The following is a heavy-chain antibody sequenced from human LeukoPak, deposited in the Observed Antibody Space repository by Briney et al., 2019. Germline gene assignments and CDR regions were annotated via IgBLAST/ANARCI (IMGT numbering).Heavy chain of an antibody. CDR1: GGTFSSYA. CDR2: IIPIFGTA. J-gene: IGHJ4*02. Sequence: GASVKVSCNASGGTFSSYAISWVRQAPGQGLEWMGGIIPIFGTANYAQKFQGRVTMTRDMSTSTVYMELSSLRSEDTAVYYCATGGHVRVYESSAYYGHYWGQGTLVTVSS. CDR3: ATGGHVRVYESSAYYGHY. D-gene: IGHD3-22*01. V-gene: IGHV1-69*05.